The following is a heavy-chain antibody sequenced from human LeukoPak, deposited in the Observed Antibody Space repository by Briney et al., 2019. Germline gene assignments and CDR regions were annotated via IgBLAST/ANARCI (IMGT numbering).Heavy chain of an antibody. V-gene: IGHV4-34*01. Sequence: SETLSLTCAVYGGSFSGYYWSWIRQPPGKGLEWIGEINYSGSTNYNPSLKSRVTISVDTSKNQFSLKLSSVTAADTAVYYCARDDYDYVWGSYTNWFDPWGQGTLVTVSS. CDR3: ARDDYDYVWGSYTNWFDP. CDR1: GGSFSGYY. D-gene: IGHD3-16*01. CDR2: INYSGST. J-gene: IGHJ5*02.